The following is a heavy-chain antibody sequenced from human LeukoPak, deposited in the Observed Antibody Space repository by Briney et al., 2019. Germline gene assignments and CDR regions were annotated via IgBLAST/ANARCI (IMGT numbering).Heavy chain of an antibody. J-gene: IGHJ5*02. V-gene: IGHV4-34*01. CDR2: INHSGST. D-gene: IGHD1-1*01. Sequence: PSETLSLTCAVYGGSFSGYYWSWIRQPPGKGLQWIGEINHSGSTNYNPSLKSRVTISVDTSKNQFSLKLSSVTAADTAVYYCARGTPLSRPTTVTNWLDPWGQRTPVTVSS. CDR3: ARGTPLSRPTTVTNWLDP. CDR1: GGSFSGYY.